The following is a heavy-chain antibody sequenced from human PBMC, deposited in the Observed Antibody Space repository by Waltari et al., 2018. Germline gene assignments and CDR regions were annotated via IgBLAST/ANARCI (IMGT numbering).Heavy chain of an antibody. Sequence: EVQLLESGGGLVQPGGSLRLSCAASGFTFSSYAMSWVRQAPGKGLEWVAVSSGSGGSTYYADSVKGRFTISRDNSKNTLYLQMNSLRAEDTAVYYCAKERPGDYLYGYWGQGTLVTVSS. CDR1: GFTFSSYA. D-gene: IGHD4-17*01. CDR2: SSGSGGST. J-gene: IGHJ4*02. CDR3: AKERPGDYLYGY. V-gene: IGHV3-23*01.